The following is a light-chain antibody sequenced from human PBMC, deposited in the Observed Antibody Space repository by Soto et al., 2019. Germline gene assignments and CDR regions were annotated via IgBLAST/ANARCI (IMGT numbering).Light chain of an antibody. Sequence: DIQMTQSPSSVSASEGDRVTITCRASQGINNWLAWYQQKPGKAPKLLIYAASSLQSGVPSRFSGSGSGTDFTLTISGLQPDDFATYYCQQYNPYSPWTFGQGTKVDIK. J-gene: IGKJ1*01. CDR2: AAS. CDR1: QGINNW. V-gene: IGKV1-12*01. CDR3: QQYNPYSPWT.